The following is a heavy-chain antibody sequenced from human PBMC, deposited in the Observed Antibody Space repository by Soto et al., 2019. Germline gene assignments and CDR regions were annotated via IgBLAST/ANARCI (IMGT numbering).Heavy chain of an antibody. CDR3: AKETYDFQERWFDP. CDR2: ISYDGSNK. V-gene: IGHV3-30*18. J-gene: IGHJ5*02. CDR1: GFNFSSYG. Sequence: QVQLVESGGGVVQPGRSLRLSCAASGFNFSSYGMHWVRQAPGKGLEWVAVISYDGSNKYYADSVKGRFTISRDNSKNTLYLQMNSLRAHDTAVYYCAKETYDFQERWFDPWGQGTLVTVSS. D-gene: IGHD3-3*01.